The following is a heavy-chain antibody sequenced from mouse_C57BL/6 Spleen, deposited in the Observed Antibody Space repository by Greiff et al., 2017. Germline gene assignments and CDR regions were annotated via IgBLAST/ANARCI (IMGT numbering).Heavy chain of an antibody. CDR2: ISSGSSTI. V-gene: IGHV5-17*01. CDR3: ARTDYGSSPYYFDY. J-gene: IGHJ2*01. CDR1: GFTFSDYG. D-gene: IGHD1-1*01. Sequence: EVKLMESGGGLVKPGGSLKLSCAASGFTFSDYGMHWVRQAPEKGLEWVAYISSGSSTIYYADTVKGRFTIARDNAKNTLFLQMTSLRSEDTAMYYCARTDYGSSPYYFDYWGQGTTLTVSS.